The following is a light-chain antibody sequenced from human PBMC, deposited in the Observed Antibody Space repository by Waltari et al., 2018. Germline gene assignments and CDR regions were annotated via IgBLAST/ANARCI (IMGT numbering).Light chain of an antibody. CDR1: SSAVGAHNY. Sequence: QSALTQPPSASGSPGQSVTISCTGTSSAVGAHNYASWYQQHPDKAPQLMLFEVSQRPPGVPDRFSGSKSGNTASLTVSGLQAEDEADYYCFSYAGSNNLVFGGGTKLTVL. V-gene: IGLV2-8*01. CDR3: FSYAGSNNLV. CDR2: EVS. J-gene: IGLJ2*01.